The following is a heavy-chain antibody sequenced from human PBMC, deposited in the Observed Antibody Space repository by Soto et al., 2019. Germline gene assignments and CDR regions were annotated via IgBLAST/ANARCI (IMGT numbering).Heavy chain of an antibody. D-gene: IGHD1-26*01. J-gene: IGHJ4*02. CDR1: GFTFSSYG. Sequence: PGGSLRLSCAASGFTFSSYGMHWVRQAPGKGLEWVAVIWYDGSNKYYAESVKGRFTISRDNSKNTLYLQMNSLRAEDTAVYYCAKGGLLYYFDYWGQGTLVTVSS. CDR2: IWYDGSNK. CDR3: AKGGLLYYFDY. V-gene: IGHV3-33*06.